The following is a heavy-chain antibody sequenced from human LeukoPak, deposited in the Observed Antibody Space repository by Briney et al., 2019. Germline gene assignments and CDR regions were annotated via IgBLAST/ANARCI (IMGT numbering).Heavy chain of an antibody. CDR3: ARDRVGGTYSYAADQ. D-gene: IGHD1-26*01. V-gene: IGHV3-11*04. J-gene: IGHJ4*02. Sequence: GGSLRLSCAASGFTFSDYYMYWIRQAPEKGLERVAYIGISAGTIYYTDSVKGRFTVSRDNTKNSLYLQINSLRAEDTDIYYCARDRVGGTYSYAADQWGQGTVVTVSS. CDR1: GFTFSDYY. CDR2: IGISAGTI.